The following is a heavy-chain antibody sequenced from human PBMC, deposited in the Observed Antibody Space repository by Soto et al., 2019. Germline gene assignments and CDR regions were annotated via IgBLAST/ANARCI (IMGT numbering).Heavy chain of an antibody. D-gene: IGHD2-2*01. CDR2: MYHSGST. J-gene: IGHJ5*02. Sequence: SETLSLTCAASGGSISSGGYSWSWIRQPPGKGLEWIGYMYHSGSTYYNPSLKSRVTISIDRSKNQFSLKLSSVTAADTSVYYCARRLVVPAAIPENWFDPWGQGTLVTVSS. CDR3: ARRLVVPAAIPENWFDP. CDR1: GGSISSGGYS. V-gene: IGHV4-30-2*01.